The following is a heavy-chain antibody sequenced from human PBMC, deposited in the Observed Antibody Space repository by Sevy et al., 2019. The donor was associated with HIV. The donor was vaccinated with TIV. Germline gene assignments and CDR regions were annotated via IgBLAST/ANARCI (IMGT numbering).Heavy chain of an antibody. V-gene: IGHV3-49*03. CDR3: TRDRAFMDYYSGSGSFGAFDI. CDR2: IRSEAYGGTT. Sequence: GGSLRLSCAGSGFTFGDYAMNWYRQAPGKGLEWVGFIRSEAYGGTTKNAASLKGRFTISRDDSKNTAYLETSSLKIEDTAVYYCTRDRAFMDYYSGSGSFGAFDIWGQGTMVTVSS. CDR1: GFTFGDYA. D-gene: IGHD3-10*01. J-gene: IGHJ3*02.